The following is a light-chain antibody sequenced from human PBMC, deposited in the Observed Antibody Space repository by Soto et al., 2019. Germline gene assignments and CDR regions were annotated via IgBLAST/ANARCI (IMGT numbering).Light chain of an antibody. CDR3: QQYDSSPKT. CDR2: AAS. Sequence: EIVLTHSPVTLSLSPGEVATLSCRASQTVSKNYLAWYQQKAGQAPRLVIYAASSRATGIPDRFSGSGSGTDFTLTISRLEPEDFAVYYCQQYDSSPKTFGQGTKVDIK. CDR1: QTVSKNY. J-gene: IGKJ1*01. V-gene: IGKV3-20*01.